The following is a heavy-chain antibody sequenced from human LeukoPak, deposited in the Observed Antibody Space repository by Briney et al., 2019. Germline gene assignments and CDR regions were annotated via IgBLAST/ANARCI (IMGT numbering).Heavy chain of an antibody. CDR2: INHSGST. CDR1: GGSLSVFY. V-gene: IGHV4-34*01. D-gene: IGHD2-15*01. J-gene: IGHJ5*02. Sequence: SETLSLTCAVYGGSLSVFYWSCIRHPPGRGLEWIGDINHSGSTNYHPSLKSRVTISVDTSKNQFSLKLSSVTAADTAVYDCARPLGYCSDSRCPQSWFDPWGQGTLVTVSS. CDR3: ARPLGYCSDSRCPQSWFDP.